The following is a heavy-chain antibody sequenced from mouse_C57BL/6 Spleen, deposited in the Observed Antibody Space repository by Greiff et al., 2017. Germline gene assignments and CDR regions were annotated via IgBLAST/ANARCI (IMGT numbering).Heavy chain of an antibody. V-gene: IGHV1-55*01. Sequence: VQLQQPGAELVKPGASVKMSCKASGYTFTSYLITWVKQRPGQGLEWIGDIYPGSGSTNYNEKFKSKATLTVDTSSSTAYMQLSSLTSEDSAVYYCARGGYYGYPYYAMDYWGQGTSVTVSS. J-gene: IGHJ4*01. CDR3: ARGGYYGYPYYAMDY. D-gene: IGHD2-2*01. CDR2: IYPGSGST. CDR1: GYTFTSYL.